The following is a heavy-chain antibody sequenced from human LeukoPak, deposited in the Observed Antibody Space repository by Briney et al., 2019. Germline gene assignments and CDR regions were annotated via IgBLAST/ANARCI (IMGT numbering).Heavy chain of an antibody. CDR1: GFTFDDYA. Sequence: GGSLRLSCAASGFTFDDYAMHWVRQGPGKSLEWVSLINENGDIAYYGDSVRGRFTVSRDNAKNSLYLQMNSLTTEVTALYYCAKARWEPNFDYWGQGTLVTVSS. V-gene: IGHV3-43*02. CDR2: INENGDIA. CDR3: AKARWEPNFDY. J-gene: IGHJ4*02. D-gene: IGHD1-26*01.